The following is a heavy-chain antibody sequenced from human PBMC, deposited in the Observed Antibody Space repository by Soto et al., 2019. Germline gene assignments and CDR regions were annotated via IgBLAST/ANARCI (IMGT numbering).Heavy chain of an antibody. V-gene: IGHV4-31*03. CDR3: ARSTAPGAFDI. CDR2: IYYSGST. D-gene: IGHD5-18*01. Sequence: PSETLSLTCTVSGGSISSGGYYWSWIRQHPGKGLEWIGYIYYSGSTYYNPSLKSRVTISVDTSKNQFSLKLSSVTAADTAVYYCARSTAPGAFDIWGQGTMVTVSS. J-gene: IGHJ3*02. CDR1: GGSISSGGYY.